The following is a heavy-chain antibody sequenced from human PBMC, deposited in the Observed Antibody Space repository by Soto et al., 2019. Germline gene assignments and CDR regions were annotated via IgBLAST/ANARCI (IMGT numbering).Heavy chain of an antibody. V-gene: IGHV3-23*01. CDR1: GFTFSRYS. CDR3: ARAGMWFGQLY. CDR2: ISGSGGST. D-gene: IGHD3-10*01. Sequence: DVQLLESGGGLVQPGGSLRLSCAASGFTFSRYSMSWVRQAPGKGLEWVSAISGSGGSTYYADSVKGRFTISRDNSKNTLYLQMNSLRAEDTAVYYCARAGMWFGQLYWGQGSLVTVSS. J-gene: IGHJ4*02.